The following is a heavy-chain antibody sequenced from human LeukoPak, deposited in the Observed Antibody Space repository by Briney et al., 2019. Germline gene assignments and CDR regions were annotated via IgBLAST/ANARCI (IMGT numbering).Heavy chain of an antibody. CDR3: ASDMAPDRGAFDI. CDR1: GFTVSSNY. CDR2: IYSGGST. J-gene: IGHJ3*02. V-gene: IGHV3-53*01. Sequence: GGSLRLSCAASGFTVSSNYMTWVRQAPGKGLEWVSVIYSGGSTHYADSVKGRFTISRDNSKNTFYLQMNSLRAEDTAVYYCASDMAPDRGAFDIWGQGKMVTVSS. D-gene: IGHD3-22*01.